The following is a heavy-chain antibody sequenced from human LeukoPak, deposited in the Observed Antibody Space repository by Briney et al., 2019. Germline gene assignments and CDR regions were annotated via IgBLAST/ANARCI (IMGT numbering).Heavy chain of an antibody. Sequence: PGGSLRLSCAASGFTFRNYAMSWVRQAPGKGLEWVSVISGGGGGAYYADSVKGRFTISRDNAKNSLYLQMNSLRAEDTAVYYCARASGSYYYYYYGMDVWGQGTPVTVSS. CDR2: ISGGGGGA. V-gene: IGHV3-23*01. CDR3: ARASGSYYYYYYGMDV. CDR1: GFTFRNYA. D-gene: IGHD1-26*01. J-gene: IGHJ6*02.